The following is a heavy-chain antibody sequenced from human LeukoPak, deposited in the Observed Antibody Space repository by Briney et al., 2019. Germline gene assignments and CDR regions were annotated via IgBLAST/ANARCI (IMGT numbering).Heavy chain of an antibody. CDR2: ISAANGDT. V-gene: IGHV1-3*01. J-gene: IGHJ4*02. D-gene: IGHD2-8*02. CDR1: GYTFSTSA. CDR3: AKDIHYWSFDY. Sequence: ASVKVSCKASGYTFSTSAMHWVRQAPGQGLEWMGWISAANGDTRYSQTFQGRVTFTRDTSATTVYMELSSLRAEDTAVYYCAKDIHYWSFDYWGQGTMVTVSS.